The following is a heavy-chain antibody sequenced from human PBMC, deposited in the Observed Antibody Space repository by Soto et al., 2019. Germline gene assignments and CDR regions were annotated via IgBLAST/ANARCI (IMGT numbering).Heavy chain of an antibody. CDR1: VGTFSSYA. CDR3: ARKSSSGYYGWFDH. CDR2: IIPIFGTA. J-gene: IGHJ5*02. V-gene: IGHV1-69*06. Sequence: SVKVSCKASVGTFSSYAISWVRQAPGQGLEWMGGIIPIFGTANYAQKFQGRVTITADKSTSTAYMELSSLRSEDTAVYYCARKSSSGYYGWFDHWGHGTLATVSS. D-gene: IGHD3-22*01.